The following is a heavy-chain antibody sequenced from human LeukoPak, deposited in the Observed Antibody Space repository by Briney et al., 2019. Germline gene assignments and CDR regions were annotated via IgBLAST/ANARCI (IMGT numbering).Heavy chain of an antibody. V-gene: IGHV4-59*01. J-gene: IGHJ3*01. CDR3: ARESGNYYPSGVFDV. CDR1: GGSNSHFY. CDR2: IYKSGSTYESEIT. Sequence: SENLSRTCNASGGSNSHFYWRWIRQPPGKGLEWIGHIYKSGSTYESEITNYNPALERRVTMSLVTSKKQFSLRPSSVSVSVTAVYYCARESGNYYPSGVFDVWSQGTMVTI. D-gene: IGHD1-26*01.